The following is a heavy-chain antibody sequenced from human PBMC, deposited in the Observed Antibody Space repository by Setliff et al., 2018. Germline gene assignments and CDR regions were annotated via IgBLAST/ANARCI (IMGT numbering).Heavy chain of an antibody. CDR3: ARTGTYRYFDY. CDR2: IYHGGDT. J-gene: IGHJ4*02. Sequence: SETLSLTCAVYGGSLSGFHWTWIRQPPGKGLEWIGRIYHGGDTYYNASLKSRLTISVDTSKNQFSLKLRSVTAADTAVYYCARTGTYRYFDYWGQGALVTVSS. D-gene: IGHD1-1*01. CDR1: GGSLSGFH. V-gene: IGHV4-34*01.